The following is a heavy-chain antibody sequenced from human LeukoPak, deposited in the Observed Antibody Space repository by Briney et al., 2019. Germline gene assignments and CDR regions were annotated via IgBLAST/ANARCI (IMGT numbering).Heavy chain of an antibody. Sequence: GASVKVSCKASGYTFTSYGISWVRQAPGQGLEWMGWISAYNGNTNYAQKLQGRVTMTTDTSTSTAYMELRSLRSDDTAVYYCARDVIVVVGFRGRTNTYYFDYWGQGTLVTVSS. CDR1: GYTFTSYG. D-gene: IGHD2-21*01. CDR2: ISAYNGNT. J-gene: IGHJ4*02. CDR3: ARDVIVVVGFRGRTNTYYFDY. V-gene: IGHV1-18*01.